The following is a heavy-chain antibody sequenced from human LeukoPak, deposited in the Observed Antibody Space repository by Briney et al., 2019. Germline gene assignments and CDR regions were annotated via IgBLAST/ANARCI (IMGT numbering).Heavy chain of an antibody. CDR3: ARAAYSSGWYHTNWFDP. J-gene: IGHJ5*02. CDR2: ITRSSYI. CDR1: GFTFSSYS. Sequence: PGGSLRLSCAASGFTFSSYSMNWVRQAPGKGLEWVSSITRSSYIYYADSVKGRFTISRDNAKNSLYLQMNSLRAEDTAVYYCARAAYSSGWYHTNWFDPWGQGTLVTVSS. D-gene: IGHD6-19*01. V-gene: IGHV3-21*01.